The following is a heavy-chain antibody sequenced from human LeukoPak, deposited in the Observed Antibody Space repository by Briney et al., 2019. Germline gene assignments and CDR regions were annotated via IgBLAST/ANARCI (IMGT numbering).Heavy chain of an antibody. CDR3: ATWGGSGGMGKAGYYYMDV. J-gene: IGHJ6*03. V-gene: IGHV1-2*02. CDR1: GYTFTGYY. D-gene: IGHD3-10*01. Sequence: GASVKVSCKASGYTFTGYYMHWVRQAPGQGLEWMGWINPNSGGTNYAQKFQGRVTMTRDTSISTAYMELSRLRSDGTAVYYCATWGGSGGMGKAGYYYMDVWGKGTTVTVSS. CDR2: INPNSGGT.